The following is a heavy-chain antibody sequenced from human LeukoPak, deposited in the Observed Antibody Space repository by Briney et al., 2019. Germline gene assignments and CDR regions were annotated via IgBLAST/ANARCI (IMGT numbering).Heavy chain of an antibody. CDR1: GFNFDTYS. CDR2: ISSRSSYI. CDR3: AREGYCSSTSCYDGAFDI. V-gene: IGHV3-21*01. J-gene: IGHJ3*02. D-gene: IGHD2-2*01. Sequence: GGSLRLSCAASGFNFDTYSMNWVRQAPGKGLEWVSFISSRSSYIYYADSVKGRFTISRDNAKNSLYLQMNSLRAEDTAVYYCAREGYCSSTSCYDGAFDIWGQGTMVTVSS.